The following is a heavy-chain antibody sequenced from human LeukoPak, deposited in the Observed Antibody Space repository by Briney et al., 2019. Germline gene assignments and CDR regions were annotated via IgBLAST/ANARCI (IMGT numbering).Heavy chain of an antibody. V-gene: IGHV1-18*01. CDR3: ARALYIVVVPAAAEGYYYGMDV. J-gene: IGHJ6*02. CDR2: ISAYNGNT. D-gene: IGHD2-2*01. CDR1: GYTFTSYG. Sequence: ASVKVSCKASGYTFTSYGISWVRQAPGQGLEWMGWISAYNGNTNYAQKLQGRVTVTTDTSTSTAYMELRSLRSDDTAVYYCARALYIVVVPAAAEGYYYGMDVWGQGTTVTVSS.